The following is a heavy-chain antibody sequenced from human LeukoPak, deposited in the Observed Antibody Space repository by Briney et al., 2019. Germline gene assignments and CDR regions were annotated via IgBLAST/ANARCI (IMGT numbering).Heavy chain of an antibody. V-gene: IGHV5-51*01. J-gene: IGHJ6*03. CDR1: GYSFTSYW. CDR3: ARLDIVVVPAATPQSYYYYYYMDV. D-gene: IGHD2-2*02. CDR2: IYPGDSDT. Sequence: GDSLKISCKGSGYSFTSYWIGWVRQMPGKGLEWMGIIYPGDSDTRYSPSFQGQVTISADKSISTAYLQWSSLKASDTAMYYCARLDIVVVPAATPQSYYYYYYMDVWGKGTTVTVSS.